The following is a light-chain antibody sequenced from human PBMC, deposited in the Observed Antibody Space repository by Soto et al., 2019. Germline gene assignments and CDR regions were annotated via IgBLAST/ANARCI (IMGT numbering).Light chain of an antibody. CDR3: QQSYSGPRT. Sequence: DIQMTQSPSSLSASVGDRVTITCRSSQSIISYLNWYQQKAGKAPQLLIYAASSLQSGVPERFSGSGSGTDCTLTISSLQPEDSAIYYCQQSYSGPRTFGQGTKLEIK. CDR2: AAS. V-gene: IGKV1-39*01. CDR1: QSIISY. J-gene: IGKJ2*01.